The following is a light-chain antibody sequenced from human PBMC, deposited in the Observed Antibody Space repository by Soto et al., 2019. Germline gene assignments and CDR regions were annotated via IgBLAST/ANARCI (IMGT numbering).Light chain of an antibody. Sequence: QSVLTQPPSASGTPGQRVTISCSGSSSNIGSNSVNWYQQLPGTAPKLLIYSNDRRPSGVPDRFSGSKSGTSASLAISGLLSEDDADYYCAAWDDSLNGYVFGTGTKLTVL. J-gene: IGLJ1*01. CDR1: SSNIGSNS. CDR3: AAWDDSLNGYV. V-gene: IGLV1-44*01. CDR2: SND.